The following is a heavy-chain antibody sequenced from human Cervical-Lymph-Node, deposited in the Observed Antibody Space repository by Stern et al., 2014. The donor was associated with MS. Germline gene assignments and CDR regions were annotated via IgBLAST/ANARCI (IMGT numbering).Heavy chain of an antibody. Sequence: QLVQPGAELQKSGASVQVSCKASGYSFTSYYMHWVRPAPGQGLEWMGIINPSRDSTTYAQKFQGRIKVTTDTSTNTVYMELRSLRSEDTAMYYCARDLGDVAAAGFLAYWGQGTLVTVSS. CDR2: INPSRDST. V-gene: IGHV1-46*01. CDR3: ARDLGDVAAAGFLAY. J-gene: IGHJ4*02. CDR1: GYSFTSYY. D-gene: IGHD6-13*01.